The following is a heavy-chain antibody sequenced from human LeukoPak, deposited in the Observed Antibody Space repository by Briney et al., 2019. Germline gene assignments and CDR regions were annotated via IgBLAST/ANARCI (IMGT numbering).Heavy chain of an antibody. CDR1: GGTFSSYA. D-gene: IGHD6-6*01. V-gene: IGHV1-69*04. Sequence: SVKVSCKASGGTFSSYAISWVRQAPGQGLEWMGRIIPILGIANYAQKFQGRVTITAGKSTSTAYMELSSLRSEDTAVYYCAEISSSSTWGQGTLVTVSS. J-gene: IGHJ5*02. CDR3: AEISSSST. CDR2: IIPILGIA.